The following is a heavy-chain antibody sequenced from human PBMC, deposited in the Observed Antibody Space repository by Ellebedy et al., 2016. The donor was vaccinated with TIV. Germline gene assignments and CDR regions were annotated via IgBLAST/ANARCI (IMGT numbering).Heavy chain of an antibody. D-gene: IGHD2-2*01. Sequence: MPSETLSLTCTVSGGSITSFYWSWIRQTPGKGLEYIGNIDYTVSTNYNPSLKSRVTISVDTSKNQFSLNLSSVTAADTAVYYCARPRTGGSTHDGFDIWGQGTTVTVSS. CDR1: GGSITSFY. J-gene: IGHJ3*02. V-gene: IGHV4-59*01. CDR3: ARPRTGGSTHDGFDI. CDR2: IDYTVST.